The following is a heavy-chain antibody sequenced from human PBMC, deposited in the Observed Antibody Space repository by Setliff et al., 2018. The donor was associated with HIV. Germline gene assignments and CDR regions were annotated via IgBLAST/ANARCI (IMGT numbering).Heavy chain of an antibody. CDR2: FFHRGSP. D-gene: IGHD1-7*01. CDR1: GDSMSSGDSS. J-gene: IGHJ6*02. CDR3: ARVGGSKNSYAMDV. Sequence: SETLSLTCAVSGDSMSSGDSSRSWIRQPPGKGLEWIGHFFHRGSPFYNPSLKSRVTISVDRSKNHFSLNLSSVTAADTAVYYCARVGGSKNSYAMDVWGQGTTVTVSS. V-gene: IGHV4-30-2*01.